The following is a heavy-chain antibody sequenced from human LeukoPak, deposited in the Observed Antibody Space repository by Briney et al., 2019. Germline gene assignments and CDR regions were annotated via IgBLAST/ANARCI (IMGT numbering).Heavy chain of an antibody. D-gene: IGHD6-6*01. V-gene: IGHV3-74*01. Sequence: GSLRLSCAASGFTFTNYWMHWVRQAPGMGLVWVSRLPPDELGIIYADSVKGRFTVSRDNAKNTVYLQTNNLRDDDTAMYYCVGTIASRGSEYWGQGALVTVSS. J-gene: IGHJ4*02. CDR1: GFTFTNYW. CDR2: LPPDELGI. CDR3: VGTIASRGSEY.